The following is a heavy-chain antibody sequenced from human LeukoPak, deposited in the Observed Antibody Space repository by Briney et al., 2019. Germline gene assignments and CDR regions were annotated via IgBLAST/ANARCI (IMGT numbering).Heavy chain of an antibody. CDR1: GFTFSTYV. Sequence: PGGSLRLSCAASGFTFSTYVMTWVRQAPGKGLEWVSALSGSAGSTFYADSVKGRFTISRDNSNNTLYLQMNSLRAEDTAVYYCAKGRTPDYWGQGTLVNVSA. D-gene: IGHD2-15*01. CDR2: LSGSAGST. V-gene: IGHV3-23*01. CDR3: AKGRTPDY. J-gene: IGHJ4*02.